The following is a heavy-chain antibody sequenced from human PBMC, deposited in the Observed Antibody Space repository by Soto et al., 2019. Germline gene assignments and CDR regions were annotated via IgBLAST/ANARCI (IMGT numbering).Heavy chain of an antibody. Sequence: QLQLQESGPGLVKPSETLSLTCAVSGGSVSSGGNYWGWIRQSPGKGLEWIGSVHDTGTTHYNPSLTSRVTRSVDTSKNHFSLNVNSVTAADTAVYYCARGLSSPSAAGVWGQGTLVTVSS. CDR2: VHDTGTT. CDR3: ARGLSSPSAAGV. V-gene: IGHV4-39*02. D-gene: IGHD6-6*01. J-gene: IGHJ4*02. CDR1: GGSVSSGGNY.